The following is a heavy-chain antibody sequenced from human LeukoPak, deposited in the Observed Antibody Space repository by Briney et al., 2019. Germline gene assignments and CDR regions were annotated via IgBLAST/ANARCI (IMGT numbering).Heavy chain of an antibody. V-gene: IGHV4-61*02. J-gene: IGHJ4*02. Sequence: SETLSLTCTVSGGSISSGSYYWRWIRQPAGKGLEWIGRIYTSGSTNYNPSLKSRVTISVDTSKNQFSLKLSSVTAADTAVYYCAREWKGPFDYWGQGTLVTVSS. CDR3: AREWKGPFDY. D-gene: IGHD1-1*01. CDR2: IYTSGST. CDR1: GGSISSGSYY.